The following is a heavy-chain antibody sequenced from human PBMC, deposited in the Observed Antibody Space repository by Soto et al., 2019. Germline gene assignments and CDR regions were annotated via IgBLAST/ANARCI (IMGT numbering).Heavy chain of an antibody. CDR1: GYSFTSYW. D-gene: IGHD6-19*01. Sequence: GESLKISCNGSGYSFTSYWIGWVRQMPGKGLEWMGIIYPGDSDTRYSPSFQGQVTISADKSINTAYLQWSSLKASENAMYYCARNKRGVAVARNDAFDIWGQGTMVTVSS. CDR3: ARNKRGVAVARNDAFDI. CDR2: IYPGDSDT. V-gene: IGHV5-51*01. J-gene: IGHJ3*02.